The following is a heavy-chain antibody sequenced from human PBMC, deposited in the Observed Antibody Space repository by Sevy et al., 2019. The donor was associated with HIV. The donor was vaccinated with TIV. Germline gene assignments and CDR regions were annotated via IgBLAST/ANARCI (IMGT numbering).Heavy chain of an antibody. CDR2: IYYSGST. J-gene: IGHJ6*02. Sequence: SETLSLTCTVSGGSISSYYWSWIWQPPGKGLEWIGYIYYSGSTNYNPSLKSRVTISVDTSKNQFSLKLSSVTVADTAVYYCAREGTMVQGVNQYYYGMDVWGQGTTVTVSS. CDR3: AREGTMVQGVNQYYYGMDV. V-gene: IGHV4-59*01. CDR1: GGSISSYY. D-gene: IGHD3-10*01.